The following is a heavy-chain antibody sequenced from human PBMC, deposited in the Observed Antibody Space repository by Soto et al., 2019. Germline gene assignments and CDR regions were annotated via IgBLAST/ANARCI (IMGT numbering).Heavy chain of an antibody. V-gene: IGHV3-53*01. CDR1: GFTVSSNY. CDR3: ARDRGEGYSYESQYYGMDV. J-gene: IGHJ6*02. CDR2: IYVGGST. D-gene: IGHD5-18*01. Sequence: GGSLRLSCVASGFTVSSNYISWVRQAPGKGLEWVSVIYVGGSTHYADSVKGRFTISRDISKNTVFLQMNSLRVEDTGVYYCARDRGEGYSYESQYYGMDVWGQGTTVTVSS.